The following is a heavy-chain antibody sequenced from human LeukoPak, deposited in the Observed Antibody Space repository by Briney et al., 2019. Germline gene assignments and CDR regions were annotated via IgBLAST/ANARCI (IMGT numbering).Heavy chain of an antibody. D-gene: IGHD3-22*01. Sequence: ASVKVSCKASGYTFTSYGISWVRQAPGQGLEWMGWISAYNGNTNYAQKLQGRVTMTTDTSTSTAYMELRSLRSDDTAVYYCAREVYYYDSSGFGYWGQGTLVTVSS. CDR2: ISAYNGNT. J-gene: IGHJ4*02. CDR1: GYTFTSYG. CDR3: AREVYYYDSSGFGY. V-gene: IGHV1-18*01.